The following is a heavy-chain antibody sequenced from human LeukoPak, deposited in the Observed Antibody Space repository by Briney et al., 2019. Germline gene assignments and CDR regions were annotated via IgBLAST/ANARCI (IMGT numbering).Heavy chain of an antibody. J-gene: IGHJ3*02. CDR1: GGSFSSYY. V-gene: IGHV4-4*07. Sequence: SETLSLTCAVYGGSFSSYYWSWIRQPAGKGLEWIGRIYTSGSTNYNPSLKSRVTISVGTSKNQFSLKLSSVTAADTAVYYCAREARGSDAFDIWGQGTMVTVSS. CDR2: IYTSGST. CDR3: AREARGSDAFDI. D-gene: IGHD3-10*01.